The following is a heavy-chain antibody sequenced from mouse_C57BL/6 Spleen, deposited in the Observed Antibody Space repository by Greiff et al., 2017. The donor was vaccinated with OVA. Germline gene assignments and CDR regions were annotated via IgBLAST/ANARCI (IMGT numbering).Heavy chain of an antibody. D-gene: IGHD1-1*01. V-gene: IGHV5-6*01. CDR1: GFTFSSYG. CDR2: ISSGGSYT. CDR3: ARRGTTVVDNYAMDY. Sequence: EVQLVESGGDLVKPGGSLKLSCAASGFTFSSYGMSWVRQTPDKRLEWVATISSGGSYTYYPDSVKGRFTISRDTAKNTLYLQMSSLKSEDTAMYYCARRGTTVVDNYAMDYWGQGTSVTVSS. J-gene: IGHJ4*01.